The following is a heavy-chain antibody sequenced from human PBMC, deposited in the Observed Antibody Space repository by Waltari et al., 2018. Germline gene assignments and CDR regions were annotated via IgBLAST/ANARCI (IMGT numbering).Heavy chain of an antibody. CDR1: GDSITRSDYY. V-gene: IGHV4-39*01. CDR2: IYYSGIT. Sequence: QLLLQESGPGLVKPSETLSLTCSVSGDSITRSDYYWAWIRQSPGKKLEWIGTIYYSGITDYNPAVDSRVTMSVDTSQNQFSLRLSSVTAADTGVYYCTRRPYSTGWVWFDPWGQGTLVTVSS. CDR3: TRRPYSTGWVWFDP. J-gene: IGHJ5*02. D-gene: IGHD2-15*01.